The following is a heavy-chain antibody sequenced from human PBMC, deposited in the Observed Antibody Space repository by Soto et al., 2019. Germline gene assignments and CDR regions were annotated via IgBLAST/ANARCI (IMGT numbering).Heavy chain of an antibody. CDR2: ILSDEINK. CDR3: AIIATSGGGDAFDI. CDR1: GFTFSNYA. J-gene: IGHJ3*02. D-gene: IGHD6-13*01. Sequence: QVQLVESGGGVVQPGRSLRLSCAASGFTFSNYAMHWVRQAPGKGLEWVAAILSDEINKYSADSVKGRFTISRDNYKNTMYPQINGLRPEYTAVYYCAIIATSGGGDAFDIWGQGTMVTVSS. V-gene: IGHV3-30-3*01.